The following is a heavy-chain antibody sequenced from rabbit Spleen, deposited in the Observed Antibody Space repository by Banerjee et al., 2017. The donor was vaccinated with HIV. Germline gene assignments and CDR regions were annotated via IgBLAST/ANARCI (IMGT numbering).Heavy chain of an antibody. CDR2: ILPGSSGST. D-gene: IGHD1-1*01. Sequence: QSLEESGGDLVKPGASLTLTCTASGFSFSNAYYMCWVRQAPGKGLEGIACILPGSSGSTYYASWAKGRFTITRSTSLNTVTLQLNSLTAADTATYFCGRHSVSNGMDLWGPGTLVTVS. V-gene: IGHV1S40*01. CDR3: GRHSVSNGMDL. CDR1: GFSFSNAYY. J-gene: IGHJ4*01.